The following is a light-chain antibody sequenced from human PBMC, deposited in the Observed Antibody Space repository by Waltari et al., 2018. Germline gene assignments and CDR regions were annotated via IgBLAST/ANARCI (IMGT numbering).Light chain of an antibody. V-gene: IGKV3-11*01. Sequence: EIVLTQSPATLSLSPGERATLSCRASQRVGNYLACYQQKPGQAPSLLIYDTSTRGTGVPARFSGSGSGTDFTLTISSLEPEDFAVYYCQQRGNWPPFTFGPGTKVDVK. CDR3: QQRGNWPPFT. CDR1: QRVGNY. J-gene: IGKJ3*01. CDR2: DTS.